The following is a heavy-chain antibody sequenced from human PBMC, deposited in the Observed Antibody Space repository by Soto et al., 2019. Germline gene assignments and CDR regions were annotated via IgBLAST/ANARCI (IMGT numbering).Heavy chain of an antibody. D-gene: IGHD3-9*01. CDR1: GYTFTSYG. J-gene: IGHJ6*02. Sequence: QVQLVQSGAEVKKPGASVKVSCKASGYTFTSYGISWVRQAPGQGLEWMGWISAYNGNTNYAQKLQGRVTMTTDTSTSTAYMELRSLISDDTAVYYCARDGGYDILTGHYYYYGMDVWGQGTTVTVSS. V-gene: IGHV1-18*01. CDR3: ARDGGYDILTGHYYYYGMDV. CDR2: ISAYNGNT.